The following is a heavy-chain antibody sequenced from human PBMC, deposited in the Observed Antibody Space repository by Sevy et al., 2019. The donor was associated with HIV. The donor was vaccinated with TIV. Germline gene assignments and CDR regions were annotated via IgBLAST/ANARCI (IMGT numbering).Heavy chain of an antibody. CDR1: GFTFSSYW. CDR3: ARGRDGSNRAEFDY. V-gene: IGHV3-30-3*01. D-gene: IGHD6-13*01. CDR2: ISYDGSNK. Sequence: GGSLRLSCAASGFTFSSYWMNWVRQAPGKGLEWVAVISYDGSNKYYADSVKGRFTISRDNSKNTLYLQMNSLRAEDTAVYYCARGRDGSNRAEFDYWGQGTLVTVSS. J-gene: IGHJ4*02.